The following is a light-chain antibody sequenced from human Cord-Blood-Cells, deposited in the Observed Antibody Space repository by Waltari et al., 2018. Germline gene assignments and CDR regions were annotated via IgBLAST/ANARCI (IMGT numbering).Light chain of an antibody. Sequence: QSVLTQPPSASGTPGQRVTISCSGSSSNIGSNTVNWYQQLPGTAPKLLSYRNKQRPSGVPDRFSGSESGTSASLAISGLQAEDEADYYCAAWDDSLNGPVFGGGTKLTVL. CDR2: RNK. CDR1: SSNIGSNT. J-gene: IGLJ2*01. CDR3: AAWDDSLNGPV. V-gene: IGLV1-44*01.